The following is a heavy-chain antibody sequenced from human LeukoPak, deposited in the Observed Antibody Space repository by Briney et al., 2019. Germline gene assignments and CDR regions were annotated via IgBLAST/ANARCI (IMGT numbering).Heavy chain of an antibody. CDR2: ISDSGDST. CDR3: ARDSSAGRFPFDY. V-gene: IGHV3-23*01. J-gene: IGHJ4*02. CDR1: GFTFSNYG. D-gene: IGHD6-13*01. Sequence: PGGSLRLSCAASGFTFSNYGMRWVRQAPGKGLEWVSGISDSGDSTYYADSVKGRFTISRDNSDNTLFLQMTSLRDEDTAVYYCARDSSAGRFPFDYWGQGTLVTVSS.